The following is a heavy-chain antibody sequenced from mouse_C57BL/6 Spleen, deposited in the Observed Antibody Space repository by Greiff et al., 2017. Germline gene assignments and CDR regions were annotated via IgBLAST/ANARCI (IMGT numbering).Heavy chain of an antibody. CDR1: GFTFSSYG. V-gene: IGHV5-6*01. D-gene: IGHD2-13*01. CDR3: ARHDSGAMDY. J-gene: IGHJ4*01. CDR2: ISSGGSYT. Sequence: EVKLVESGGDLVKPGGSLKLSCAASGFTFSSYGMSWVRQTPDKRLEWVATISSGGSYTYYPDSVKGRFTISRDNAKNTLYLQMSSLKSEDTAMYYCARHDSGAMDYWGQGTSVTVSS.